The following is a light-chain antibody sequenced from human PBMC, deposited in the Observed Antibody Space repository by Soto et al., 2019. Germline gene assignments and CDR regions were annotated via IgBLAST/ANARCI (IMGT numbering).Light chain of an antibody. V-gene: IGKV2-28*01. Sequence: DSVMTQSPLSLTVTPGEPASISCGSSRSLLKANGYTYFHWFLQKPGQSPQLLIYLGYTRAPGVPDRFSGTGSGTHFTLEISRVEADDVGVYYCMQTLESRTFGQGTKVDIK. CDR3: MQTLESRT. CDR2: LGY. J-gene: IGKJ1*01. CDR1: RSLLKANGYTY.